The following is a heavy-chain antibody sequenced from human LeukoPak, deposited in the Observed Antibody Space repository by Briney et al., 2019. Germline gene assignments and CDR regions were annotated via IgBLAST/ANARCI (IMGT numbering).Heavy chain of an antibody. D-gene: IGHD6-25*01. CDR2: IIPIFGTA. V-gene: IGHV1-69*06. CDR1: GGTFSSYA. J-gene: IGHJ3*02. Sequence: TVKVSCKASGGTFSSYAISWVRQAPGQGLEWMGGIIPIFGTADYAQKFQGRVTITADKSTSTAYMELSSLRSEDTAVYYCARDFIAADDAFDIWGQGTMVTVSS. CDR3: ARDFIAADDAFDI.